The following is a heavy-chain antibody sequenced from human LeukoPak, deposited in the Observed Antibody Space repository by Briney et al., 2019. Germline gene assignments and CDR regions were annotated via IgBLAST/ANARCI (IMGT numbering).Heavy chain of an antibody. D-gene: IGHD2-21*01. J-gene: IGHJ3*01. V-gene: IGHV3-23*01. CDR2: ISDSGSST. CDR1: GYTFTSHA. Sequence: GGSLRLSCAASGYTFTSHAMPWVRQAPGKGLEWVSCISDSGSSTNYADNVKGRFTISRDTSKGTLYMQLNSLRADDTAVYYWAQSRCEHLWFLTGWGQGTMVTVPS. CDR3: AQSRCEHLWFLTG.